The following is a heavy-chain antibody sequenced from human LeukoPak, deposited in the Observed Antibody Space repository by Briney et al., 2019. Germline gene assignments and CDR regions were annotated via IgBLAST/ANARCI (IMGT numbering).Heavy chain of an antibody. Sequence: GGSLRLSCAASGFTFSDYYMSWIRQAPGKGLEWVSYISSSGSNIYYADSVKGRFTISRDNAKNSLYLQMNSLRAEDTAVYYCARARGIAAAGTKHYYYGMDVWGQGTTVTVSS. J-gene: IGHJ6*02. CDR2: ISSSGSNI. D-gene: IGHD6-13*01. CDR3: ARARGIAAAGTKHYYYGMDV. V-gene: IGHV3-11*01. CDR1: GFTFSDYY.